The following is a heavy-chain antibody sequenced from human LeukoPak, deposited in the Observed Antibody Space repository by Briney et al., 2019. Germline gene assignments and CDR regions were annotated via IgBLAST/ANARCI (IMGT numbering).Heavy chain of an antibody. V-gene: IGHV1-2*02. CDR1: GYTFTGYY. CDR3: ARVMDSSGYPEYFQH. Sequence: ASVKVSCKASGYTFTGYYMHWVRQAPGQGLEWMGWINPNSGGTNYAQKFQGRVTMTRDTSISTAYMELSRLRSEDTAVYYCARVMDSSGYPEYFQHWGQGTLVTVSS. J-gene: IGHJ1*01. D-gene: IGHD3-22*01. CDR2: INPNSGGT.